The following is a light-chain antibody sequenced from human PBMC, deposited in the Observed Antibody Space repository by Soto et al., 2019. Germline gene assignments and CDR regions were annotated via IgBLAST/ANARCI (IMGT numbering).Light chain of an antibody. CDR3: QQSYRTPNT. Sequence: DIQMTQSPSSLSISVGDRVTITCRASQSISNSLNWHQQKPGKAPKLLIYTASSLQSGVPSRFSGSGSGTDFTLTISSLQPEDFATYYCQQSYRTPNTFGQGTKLEIK. J-gene: IGKJ2*01. CDR2: TAS. V-gene: IGKV1-39*01. CDR1: QSISNS.